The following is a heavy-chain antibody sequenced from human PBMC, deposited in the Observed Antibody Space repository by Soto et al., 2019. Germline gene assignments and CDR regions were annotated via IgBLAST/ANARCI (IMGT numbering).Heavy chain of an antibody. CDR2: INHSGST. D-gene: IGHD3-3*01. CDR1: GGSFSGYY. Sequence: QVQLQQWGAGLLKPSETLSLTCAVYGGSFSGYYWSWIRQPPGKGLEWIGEINHSGSTNYNPALKSRVTLSVDTSKNQFSLKLSSVTAADTAVYYCARGGFWTVDYWGQGTLVTVSS. CDR3: ARGGFWTVDY. V-gene: IGHV4-34*01. J-gene: IGHJ4*02.